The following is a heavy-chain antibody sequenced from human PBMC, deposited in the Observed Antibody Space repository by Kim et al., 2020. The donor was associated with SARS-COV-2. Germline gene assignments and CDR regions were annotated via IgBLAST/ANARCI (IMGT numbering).Heavy chain of an antibody. CDR1: GGSISSSSYY. CDR2: IYYSGST. Sequence: SETLSLTCTVSGGSISSSSYYWGWIRQPPGKGLEWIGSIYYSGSTYYNPSLKSRVTISVDTSKNQFSLKLSSVTAADTAVYYCARDFTGSSWYDCWFDPWGQGTLVTVSS. CDR3: ARDFTGSSWYDCWFDP. D-gene: IGHD6-13*01. V-gene: IGHV4-39*07. J-gene: IGHJ5*02.